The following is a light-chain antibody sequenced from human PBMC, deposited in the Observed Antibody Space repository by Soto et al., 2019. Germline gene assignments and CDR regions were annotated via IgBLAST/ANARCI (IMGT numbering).Light chain of an antibody. V-gene: IGKV3-20*01. Sequence: EIVLTQSPGTLSLSPGERATLSGRASQSVSINLAWYQQKPGQAPRLLIYGASNRATGIPDRFSGSGSGTDFTLTISRLEPEDFAVYYCQQYGSSGTFGQGTKVDIK. CDR3: QQYGSSGT. J-gene: IGKJ1*01. CDR1: QSVSIN. CDR2: GAS.